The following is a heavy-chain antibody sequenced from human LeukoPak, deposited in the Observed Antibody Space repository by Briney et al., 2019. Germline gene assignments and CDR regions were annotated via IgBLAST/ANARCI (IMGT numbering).Heavy chain of an antibody. D-gene: IGHD4-23*01. CDR3: ARGRPHGNDY. J-gene: IGHJ4*02. Sequence: GGSLRLSCAASGFTFSTYAMSWVRQVPGKGLEWVSGISNSGDNTYYADSVKGRFSISRDNAKNTLYLQMNSLRVEDTAVYCCARGRPHGNDYWGQGTLVTVSS. CDR1: GFTFSTYA. CDR2: ISNSGDNT. V-gene: IGHV3-23*01.